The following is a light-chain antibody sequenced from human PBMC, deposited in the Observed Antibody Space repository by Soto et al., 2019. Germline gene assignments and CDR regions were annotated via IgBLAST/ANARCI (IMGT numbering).Light chain of an antibody. J-gene: IGLJ3*02. CDR2: EVS. V-gene: IGLV2-8*01. CDR3: SSYAGSNNLGV. Sequence: QSALTQPPSASGSRGQSVTISCTGTSSDVGDYNYVSWYQQHPGKAPKLMIYEVSKRPSGVPDRFSGSKSGNTASLTVSGLQPEDEADYYCSSYAGSNNLGVFGGGTKLTVL. CDR1: SSDVGDYNY.